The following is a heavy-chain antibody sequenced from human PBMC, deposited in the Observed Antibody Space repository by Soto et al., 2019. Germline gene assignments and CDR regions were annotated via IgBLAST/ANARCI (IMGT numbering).Heavy chain of an antibody. CDR1: GFTFSNYA. D-gene: IGHD2-15*01. Sequence: GVSLRLSGSVSGFTFSNYAMHWVRQAPGKGLEYVSGITSDGDSTWHADSVKDRFTISRDNSKNTLFLQMSSLRVEDTAIYFCAKGNQLLRYYFEFWDPGPLVTVSS. V-gene: IGHV3-64D*06. J-gene: IGHJ4*01. CDR2: ITSDGDST. CDR3: AKGNQLLRYYFEF.